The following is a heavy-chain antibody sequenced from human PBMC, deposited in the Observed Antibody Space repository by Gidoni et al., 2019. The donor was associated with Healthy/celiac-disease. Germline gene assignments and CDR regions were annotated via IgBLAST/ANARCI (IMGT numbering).Heavy chain of an antibody. D-gene: IGHD6-6*01. CDR3: AKDKRWAARKASYFDY. CDR1: GFTFSSYA. V-gene: IGHV3-23*01. Sequence: EVQLLESGGGLVQPGGSLRLSCAASGFTFSSYAMSWVRQAPGKGLEWVSASSGSGGSTYDADAVKGRFTISRDNSKNTLYLQMNSLRAEDTAVYYCAKDKRWAARKASYFDYWGQGTLVTVSS. CDR2: SSGSGGST. J-gene: IGHJ4*02.